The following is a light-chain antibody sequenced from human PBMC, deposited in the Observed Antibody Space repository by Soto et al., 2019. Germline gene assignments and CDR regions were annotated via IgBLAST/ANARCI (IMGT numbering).Light chain of an antibody. Sequence: QSVLTQPASVSGSPGQSITISCTGTSSDVGGYNYVSWYQQHPGKAPKLMISGVSNRPSGVSNRFSGSKSGNAASLTISGLQTEDEAAYYCISYTTSVTYVFGTGTKVTVL. CDR1: SSDVGGYNY. CDR2: GVS. CDR3: ISYTTSVTYV. J-gene: IGLJ1*01. V-gene: IGLV2-14*01.